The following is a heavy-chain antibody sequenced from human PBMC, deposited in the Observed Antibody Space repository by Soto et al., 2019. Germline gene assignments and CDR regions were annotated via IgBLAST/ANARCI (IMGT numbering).Heavy chain of an antibody. CDR1: GFTFSNAW. CDR2: IKSKTDGGTT. V-gene: IGHV3-15*01. J-gene: IGHJ6*02. CDR3: TSPDILTGSRAYGMDV. D-gene: IGHD3-9*01. Sequence: EVQLVESGGGLVKPGGSLRLSCAASGFTFSNAWMSWVRQAPGKGLEWVGRIKSKTDGGTTDYAAPVKGRFTISRDDSKNTLYLQMNSLKTEDTAVYYGTSPDILTGSRAYGMDVWGQGTTVTVSS.